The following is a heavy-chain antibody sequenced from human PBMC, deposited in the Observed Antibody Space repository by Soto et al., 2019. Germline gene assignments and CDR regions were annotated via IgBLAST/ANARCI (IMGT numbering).Heavy chain of an antibody. D-gene: IGHD3-3*01. CDR3: ARAPRAPNDFWSHDWGLYMDV. CDR2: ISSSSSYI. J-gene: IGHJ6*03. Sequence: GGSLRLSCAASGFTFSSYSMNWVRQAPGKGLEWVSSISSSSSYIYYADSVKGRFTISRDNAKNSLYLQMNSLRAEDTAVYYCARAPRAPNDFWSHDWGLYMDVWGKGTTVTVSS. CDR1: GFTFSSYS. V-gene: IGHV3-21*01.